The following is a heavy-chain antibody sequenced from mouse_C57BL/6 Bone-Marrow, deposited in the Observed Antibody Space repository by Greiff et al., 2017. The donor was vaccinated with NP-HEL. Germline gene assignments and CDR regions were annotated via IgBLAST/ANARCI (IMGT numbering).Heavy chain of an antibody. V-gene: IGHV1-69*01. Sequence: VKLQQPGAELVMPGASVKLSCKASGYTFTSYWMHWVKQRPGQGLEWIGEIDPSDSYTNYNQKFKGKSTLTVDKSSSTAYMQLSSLTSEDSAVYYCAIYYGYPYAMDYWGQGTSVTVSS. J-gene: IGHJ4*01. D-gene: IGHD2-2*01. CDR2: IDPSDSYT. CDR3: AIYYGYPYAMDY. CDR1: GYTFTSYW.